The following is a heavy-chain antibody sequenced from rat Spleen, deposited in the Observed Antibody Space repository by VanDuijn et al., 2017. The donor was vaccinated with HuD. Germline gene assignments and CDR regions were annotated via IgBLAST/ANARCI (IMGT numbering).Heavy chain of an antibody. Sequence: EVQLVASDGGLVQPGRSLKLSCAASGFTFSDYYMAWVRQAPTKGLEWVATISYDGSTTYYRDSVKGRFTISRDNAESTLYLQMDSLRSEDTATYYCTREIIRGTRDWFADWGQGTLVTVSS. J-gene: IGHJ3*01. CDR1: GFTFSDYY. CDR2: ISYDGSTT. D-gene: IGHD4-3*01. CDR3: TREIIRGTRDWFAD. V-gene: IGHV5-29*01.